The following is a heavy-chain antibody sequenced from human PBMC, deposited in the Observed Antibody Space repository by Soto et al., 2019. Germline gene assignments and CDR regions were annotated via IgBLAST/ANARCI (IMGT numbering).Heavy chain of an antibody. Sequence: SETLSLTCAVSVGSVGGVGYSWSWIRQPPGGGLEWIGYMYHSGTFLKSPSLKTRLTMSLDMSKNQFSLTLNSMTAADTAVYYCARAQFYSGSGNYNNLMFDAWGQGIQVTVSS. CDR1: VGSVGGVGYS. CDR3: ARAQFYSGSGNYNNLMFDA. D-gene: IGHD3-10*01. V-gene: IGHV4-30-2*01. CDR2: MYHSGTF. J-gene: IGHJ5*02.